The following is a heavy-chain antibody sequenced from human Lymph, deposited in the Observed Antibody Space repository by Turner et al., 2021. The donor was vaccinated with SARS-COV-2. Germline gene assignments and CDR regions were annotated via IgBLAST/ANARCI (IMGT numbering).Heavy chain of an antibody. J-gene: IGHJ6*02. CDR1: GYTLTELS. CDR3: ATAPAVADYFHYYYGMDV. V-gene: IGHV1-24*01. D-gene: IGHD6-19*01. Sequence: QVQLVQSGAEVKKPGASVKVSCKVSGYTLTELSMHWVRQAPGKGLEWMGGVDPEDAETIYAQKFQGRVTMTEDTSTDTAYMELSSLRSEDTAVYYCATAPAVADYFHYYYGMDVWGQGTTVTVSS. CDR2: VDPEDAET.